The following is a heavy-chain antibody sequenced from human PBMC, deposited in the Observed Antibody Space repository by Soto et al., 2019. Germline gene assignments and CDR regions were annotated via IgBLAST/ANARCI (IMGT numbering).Heavy chain of an antibody. CDR3: AREMGGGYCSSTSCYNWFDP. D-gene: IGHD2-2*01. V-gene: IGHV4-4*02. CDR2: IYHSGST. J-gene: IGHJ5*02. Sequence: QVQLQESGPGLVKPSGTLSLTCAVSGGSISSSNWWSWVRQPPGKGLEWIGEIYHSGSTNYNPSRKSRVTISVDKSKNQFSLKLSSVTAADTAVYYCAREMGGGYCSSTSCYNWFDPWGQGTLVTVSS. CDR1: GGSISSSNW.